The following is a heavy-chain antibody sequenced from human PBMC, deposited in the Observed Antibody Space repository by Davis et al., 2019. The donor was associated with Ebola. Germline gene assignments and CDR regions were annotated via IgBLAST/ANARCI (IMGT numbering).Heavy chain of an antibody. Sequence: SLKISCAASGFTFDDYAMHWVRQAPGKGLEWVSGISLNSGSIGYADSVKGRFTISRDNAKNSLYLQMNSLRAEDTALYYCAKDTARYPIGIMDVWGQGTTVTVSS. J-gene: IGHJ6*02. CDR1: GFTFDDYA. V-gene: IGHV3-9*01. CDR3: AKDTARYPIGIMDV. D-gene: IGHD1-1*01. CDR2: ISLNSGSI.